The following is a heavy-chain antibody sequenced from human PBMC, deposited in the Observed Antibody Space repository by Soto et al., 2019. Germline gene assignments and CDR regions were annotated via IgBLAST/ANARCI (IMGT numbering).Heavy chain of an antibody. Sequence: GGSLRLSCAASGFTFSSYAMHWVRQAPGKGLEWVAVISYDGSNKYYADSVKGRFTISRDNSKNTLYLQMNSLRAEDTAVYCCARDRRAARSGRPNCYYGMDVWGQGTTVTVSS. D-gene: IGHD6-25*01. CDR1: GFTFSSYA. V-gene: IGHV3-30*04. CDR3: ARDRRAARSGRPNCYYGMDV. J-gene: IGHJ6*02. CDR2: ISYDGSNK.